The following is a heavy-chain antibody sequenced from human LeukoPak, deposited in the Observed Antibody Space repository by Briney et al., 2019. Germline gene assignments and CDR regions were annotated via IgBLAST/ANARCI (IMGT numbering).Heavy chain of an antibody. Sequence: SETLSLTCTVSGGSISSYYWSWIRQPPGKGLEWIGYIYYSGSTDYNPSLKSRVTISVETSKNQFSLKLSSVTAADTAIYYCARDLLRGESGTWFEAFHIWGQGTMVTVSS. CDR3: ARDLLRGESGTWFEAFHI. CDR1: GGSISSYY. V-gene: IGHV4-59*08. J-gene: IGHJ3*02. D-gene: IGHD6-13*01. CDR2: IYYSGST.